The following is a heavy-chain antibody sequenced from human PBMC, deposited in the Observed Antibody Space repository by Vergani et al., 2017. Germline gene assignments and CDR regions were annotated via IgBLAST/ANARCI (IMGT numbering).Heavy chain of an antibody. CDR3: ASNPRLGGDVVDS. CDR1: GYSISRGYF. Sequence: QVQLQESGPGLVKPSETLSLTCSVSGYSISRGYFWGWFRQPPGKGLEWSGTIFHTGLTYRNPSHRSRVAISVDTSRNQFSLELRSVTAADTAAYFCASNPRLGGDVVDSWGQGTLVTVSS. V-gene: IGHV4-38-2*02. D-gene: IGHD3-16*01. CDR2: IFHTGLT. J-gene: IGHJ4*02.